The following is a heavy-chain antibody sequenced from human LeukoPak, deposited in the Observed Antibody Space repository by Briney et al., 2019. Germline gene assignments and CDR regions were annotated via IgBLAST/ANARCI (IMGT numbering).Heavy chain of an antibody. CDR1: GFTLSSYA. CDR2: ISGSGGST. Sequence: PGGSLRLSCAASGFTLSSYAMSWVRQAPGKGLEWVSAISGSGGSTYYADSVKGRFTISRDNSRNTLYLQMNSLRAEDTVVYYCAQDGSSWYAEYPQNWGQGTLVTVSS. CDR3: AQDGSSWYAEYPQN. J-gene: IGHJ4*02. D-gene: IGHD6-13*01. V-gene: IGHV3-23*01.